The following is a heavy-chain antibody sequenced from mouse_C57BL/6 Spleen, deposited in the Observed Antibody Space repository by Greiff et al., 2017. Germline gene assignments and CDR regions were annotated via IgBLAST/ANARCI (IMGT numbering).Heavy chain of an antibody. V-gene: IGHV1-53*01. CDR1: GYTFTSYW. J-gene: IGHJ2*01. CDR3: ARNSMTLYYFDY. CDR2: INPSNGGT. D-gene: IGHD2-3*01. Sequence: VQLQQSGTELVKPGASVKLSCKASGYTFTSYWMHWVKQRPGQGLEWIGNINPSNGGTNYNEKFKSKATLTVDKSSSTAYMQLSSLTSEDSAVYYCARNSMTLYYFDYWGQGTTLTVSS.